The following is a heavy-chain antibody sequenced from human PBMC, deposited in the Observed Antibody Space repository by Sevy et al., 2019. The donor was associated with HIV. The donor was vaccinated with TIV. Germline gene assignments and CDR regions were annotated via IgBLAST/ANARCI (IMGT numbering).Heavy chain of an antibody. V-gene: IGHV3-7*01. CDR1: GFTLSSYW. Sequence: GGSLRLSCAASGFTLSSYWMSWVRQAPGKGLEWVANINQDGSAIDYVDSVKGRFTISRDNAKNSLYLQMNSQRADDTAIYYCARDLYSGNYNVDYWGQGTLVTVSS. CDR2: INQDGSAI. J-gene: IGHJ4*02. CDR3: ARDLYSGNYNVDY. D-gene: IGHD1-26*01.